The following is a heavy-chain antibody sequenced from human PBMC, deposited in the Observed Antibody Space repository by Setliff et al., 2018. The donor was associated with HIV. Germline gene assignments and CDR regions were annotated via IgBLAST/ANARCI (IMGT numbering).Heavy chain of an antibody. V-gene: IGHV4-38-2*01. J-gene: IGHJ2*01. D-gene: IGHD6-19*01. Sequence: PSETLSLTCAVSGPYSISSGFYWGWIRQPPGKGLEWIGNIYHSGNTYYNPSLKSRVTISVDTSKNQFSLKLRSVTAADTAVYYCARTRTIAVAGPPPEWYFDLWGRGTLVTVPQ. CDR1: GPYSISSGFY. CDR3: ARTRTIAVAGPPPEWYFDL. CDR2: IYHSGNT.